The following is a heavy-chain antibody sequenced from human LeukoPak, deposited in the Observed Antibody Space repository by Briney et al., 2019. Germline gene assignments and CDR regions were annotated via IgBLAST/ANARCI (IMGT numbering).Heavy chain of an antibody. J-gene: IGHJ4*02. CDR3: GRETDLGVVTN. CDR1: GDSVSSNGAS. D-gene: IGHD3-3*01. V-gene: IGHV6-1*01. CDR2: TYYRSQQWHS. Sequence: SQTLSLTCAISGDSVSSNGASWNWIRQSPSRGLEWLGRTYYRSQQWHSDYAPSVKGRITLNPDTSKNQFSLQLNSMTPEDTAVYYCGRETDLGVVTNWGQGTLVTVSS.